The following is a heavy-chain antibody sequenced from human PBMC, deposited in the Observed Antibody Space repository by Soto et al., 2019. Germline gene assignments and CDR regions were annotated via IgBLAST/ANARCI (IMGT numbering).Heavy chain of an antibody. CDR2: IIPIFGTA. J-gene: IGHJ4*02. V-gene: IGHV1-69*06. Sequence: SVKVSCKASGGTFSSYAISWVRRAPGQGLEWMGGIIPIFGTANYAQKFQGRVTITADKSTSTAYMELSSLRSEDTAVYYCARDRLPYYDSSGYYEDFDYWGQGTLVTVSS. D-gene: IGHD3-22*01. CDR1: GGTFSSYA. CDR3: ARDRLPYYDSSGYYEDFDY.